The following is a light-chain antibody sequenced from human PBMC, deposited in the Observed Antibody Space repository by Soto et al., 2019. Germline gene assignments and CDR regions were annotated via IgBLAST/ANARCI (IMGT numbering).Light chain of an antibody. CDR3: QKYDNAPLT. CDR2: ATS. CDR1: QGLNNF. V-gene: IGKV1-27*01. J-gene: IGKJ4*01. Sequence: DIRMTQSPSSLSASVGDGVTITCRASQGLNNFLAWYQQKPGKVPKVLIYATSTLQSGVPSRFSGSGSGTDFTLTISSLQPEDVATYYCQKYDNAPLTFGRGTKV.